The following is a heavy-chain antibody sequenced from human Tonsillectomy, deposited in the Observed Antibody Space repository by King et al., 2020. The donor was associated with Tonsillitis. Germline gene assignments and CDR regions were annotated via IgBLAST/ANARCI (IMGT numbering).Heavy chain of an antibody. J-gene: IGHJ2*01. CDR1: GFTFSSYS. CDR2: ISSSSSYI. Sequence: VQLVESGGGLVKPGGSLRLSCAASGFTFSSYSMNWVRQAPGKGLEWVSSISSSSSYIYYADSVKGRFTISRDNAKNSLYLQMNSLRAEDTAVYYCARYRNWNYSYFDLWGRGTLVTVSS. V-gene: IGHV3-21*01. CDR3: ARYRNWNYSYFDL. D-gene: IGHD1-1*01.